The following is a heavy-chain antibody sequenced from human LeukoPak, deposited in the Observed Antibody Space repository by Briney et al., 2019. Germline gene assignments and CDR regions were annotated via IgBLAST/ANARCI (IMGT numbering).Heavy chain of an antibody. CDR2: ISYDGNNK. CDR1: GFAFSSYA. V-gene: IGHV3-30-3*01. CDR3: ARDPQSDLSGTTNFDY. J-gene: IGHJ4*02. Sequence: GGSPRLSCAASGFAFSSYAMHWVRQAPGKGLEWVSVISYDGNNKYFADSVTGRFTIYRDNSKNTLFLQMNSLRPEDTAVYFCARDPQSDLSGTTNFDYWGQGTLVTVSS. D-gene: IGHD1-7*01.